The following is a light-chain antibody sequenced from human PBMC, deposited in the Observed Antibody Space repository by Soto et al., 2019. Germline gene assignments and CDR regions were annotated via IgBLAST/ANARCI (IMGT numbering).Light chain of an antibody. V-gene: IGKV1-5*03. Sequence: DIQMTQSPSTLSASVGDRFTITCRASQSISSWLAWYQQKPGKAPKLLIYKASSLRSGVPSRFSGSGSGTEFTLTISSLQPDDFATYYCQQYNSYWAFGRGTKVDIK. J-gene: IGKJ1*01. CDR2: KAS. CDR1: QSISSW. CDR3: QQYNSYWA.